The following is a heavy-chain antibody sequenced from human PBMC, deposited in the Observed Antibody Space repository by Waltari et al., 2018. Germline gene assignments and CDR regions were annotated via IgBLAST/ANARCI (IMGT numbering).Heavy chain of an antibody. CDR2: INHRGNI. CDR3: ARNSRDGYRLPGIIAY. D-gene: IGHD2-21*01. CDR1: GGSFSGHY. Sequence: QVQLQQWGARLLKPSETLSLTCAVSGGSFSGHYWGWIRQAPGKGLEWTGEINHRGNIKHNPSLKTRVTISVDTSKSQFSLSLNSVTAADTAVYYCARNSRDGYRLPGIIAYWGQGSLVTVSS. J-gene: IGHJ4*02. V-gene: IGHV4-34*02.